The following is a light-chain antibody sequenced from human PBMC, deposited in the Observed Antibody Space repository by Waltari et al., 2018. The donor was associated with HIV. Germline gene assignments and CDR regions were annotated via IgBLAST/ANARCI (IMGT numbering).Light chain of an antibody. CDR1: SSDVGYYNY. Sequence: QSALTQPDSVSGSPGQSFTISCTGTSSDVGYYNYGSWYQQHPDKAPKLMIYDVSTRPSGVSNRFSGSKSGNTASLTISGLQAEDEADYYCSSYTGSSTLGVFGTGTRVTVL. CDR3: SSYTGSSTLGV. J-gene: IGLJ1*01. V-gene: IGLV2-14*03. CDR2: DVS.